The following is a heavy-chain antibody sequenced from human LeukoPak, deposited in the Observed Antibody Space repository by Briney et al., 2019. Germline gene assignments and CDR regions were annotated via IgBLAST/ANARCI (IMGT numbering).Heavy chain of an antibody. V-gene: IGHV1-69*04. CDR1: GGTFSSYA. Sequence: RASVKVSCKASGGTFSSYAISWVRQAPGQGLEWMGRIIPILGIANYAQKFQGRVTITADKSTSTAYMELSSLRSEDTAVYYCARAPYYGSGTGDYWGQGTLVTVSS. CDR3: ARAPYYGSGTGDY. CDR2: IIPILGIA. J-gene: IGHJ4*02. D-gene: IGHD3-10*01.